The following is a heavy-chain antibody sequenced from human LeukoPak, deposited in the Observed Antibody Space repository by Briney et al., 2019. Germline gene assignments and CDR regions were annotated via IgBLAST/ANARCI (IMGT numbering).Heavy chain of an antibody. V-gene: IGHV3-23*01. CDR3: AKPLVSDYYDSSGYWGY. D-gene: IGHD3-22*01. J-gene: IGHJ4*02. Sequence: GGSLRLSCAASGFTFSSYAMSWVRQAPGKGLEWVSAISGSGDSTYYSDSVKGRFTISRDNSRNTLYVQMNSLRAEDTAVYYCAKPLVSDYYDSSGYWGYWGQGTLVTVSS. CDR2: ISGSGDST. CDR1: GFTFSSYA.